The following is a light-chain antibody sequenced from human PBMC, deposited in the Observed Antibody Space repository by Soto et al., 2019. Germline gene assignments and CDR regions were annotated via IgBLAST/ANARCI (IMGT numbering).Light chain of an antibody. Sequence: IQMTQSPSSLSASVGDVVTITWGASQNIIRHLNWYQHKPGRAPRLLIYAASTLQSGVPSRFTGSGSGTEFTLTITGLQPEDFATYYCQHSYNMPIAFGQGTRLEIK. CDR3: QHSYNMPIA. V-gene: IGKV1-39*01. J-gene: IGKJ5*01. CDR2: AAS. CDR1: QNIIRH.